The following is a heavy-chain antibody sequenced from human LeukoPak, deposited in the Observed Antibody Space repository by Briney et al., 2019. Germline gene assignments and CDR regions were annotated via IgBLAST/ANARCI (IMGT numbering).Heavy chain of an antibody. Sequence: ASVKVSCKASGGTFSSYAISWVRQAPGQGLEWMGGIIPIFGTANYAQKFQGRVTITADKSTSTAYMELSSLRSEDTAVYYCARGYSSGWTDYYYCMDVWGKGTTVTVSS. CDR3: ARGYSSGWTDYYYCMDV. CDR1: GGTFSSYA. CDR2: IIPIFGTA. D-gene: IGHD6-19*01. V-gene: IGHV1-69*06. J-gene: IGHJ6*04.